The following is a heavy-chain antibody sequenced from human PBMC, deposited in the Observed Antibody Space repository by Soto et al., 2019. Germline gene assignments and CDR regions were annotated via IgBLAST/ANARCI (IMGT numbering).Heavy chain of an antibody. CDR2: IWYDGSNK. CDR1: GFTFSSYG. CDR3: ARDGYYYDSSGYPSKRAFDY. V-gene: IGHV3-33*01. D-gene: IGHD3-22*01. Sequence: QVQLVESGGGVVQPGRSLRLSCAASGFTFSSYGMHWVRQAPGKGLEWVAVIWYDGSNKYYADSVKGRFTISRDNSKNTLYLHMNSLRAEDTAVYYCARDGYYYDSSGYPSKRAFDYWGQGTLVTVSS. J-gene: IGHJ4*02.